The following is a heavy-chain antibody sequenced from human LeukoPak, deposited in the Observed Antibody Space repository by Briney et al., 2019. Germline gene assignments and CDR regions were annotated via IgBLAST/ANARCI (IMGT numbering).Heavy chain of an antibody. D-gene: IGHD3-10*01. Sequence: PSETLSLTCTVSGGSISSYYWSWIRQHPGKGLEWIGYIYYSGSTYYNPSLKSRVTISVDTSKNQFSLKLSSVTAADTAVYYCARYYYGSGTQEEYFDYWGQGTLVTVSS. CDR3: ARYYYGSGTQEEYFDY. J-gene: IGHJ4*02. CDR1: GGSISSYY. CDR2: IYYSGST. V-gene: IGHV4-59*06.